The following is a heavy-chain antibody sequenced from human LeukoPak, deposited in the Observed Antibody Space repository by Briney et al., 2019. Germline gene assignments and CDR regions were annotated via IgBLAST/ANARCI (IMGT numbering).Heavy chain of an antibody. Sequence: SQTLSLTCTVSGGSISSSSYYWSWIRQPAGKGLEWIGRIYTSGSSNYNPSLKSRVTISVDTSKNQFSLKLSSVAAADTAVYYCARDLYGYYWFDPGGQGTLVTVSS. V-gene: IGHV4-61*02. CDR2: IYTSGSS. CDR1: GGSISSSSYY. D-gene: IGHD5-18*01. J-gene: IGHJ5*02. CDR3: ARDLYGYYWFDP.